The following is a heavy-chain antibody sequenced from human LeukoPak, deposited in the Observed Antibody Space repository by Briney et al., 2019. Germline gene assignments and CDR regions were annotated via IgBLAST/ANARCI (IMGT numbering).Heavy chain of an antibody. CDR2: ISGSGGST. V-gene: IGHV3-23*01. Sequence: GGSLRLSCAASGFTLSSYAMSWVGQAPGKGLEWVSAISGSGGSTYYADSVKGRFTISRDNSKNTLYLQMNSLRAEDTAVYYCAKIYGLGYQLLGRFYYWGQGTLVTVSS. D-gene: IGHD2-2*01. CDR3: AKIYGLGYQLLGRFYY. CDR1: GFTLSSYA. J-gene: IGHJ4*02.